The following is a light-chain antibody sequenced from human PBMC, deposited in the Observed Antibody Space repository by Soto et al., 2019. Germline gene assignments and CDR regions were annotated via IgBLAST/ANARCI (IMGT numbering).Light chain of an antibody. V-gene: IGKV4-1*01. CDR2: WAS. CDR1: QSVLYSPDRRNY. J-gene: IGKJ4*01. Sequence: DIVMTQSPDSLAVSLGERATINCKSSQSVLYSPDRRNYLAWYQQKPGQPPKLLISWASSRESGVPDRFSGSRSGTEFTLTINSLQSEDFAVYYCQRYNNWPLTFGGGTKVDIK. CDR3: QRYNNWPLT.